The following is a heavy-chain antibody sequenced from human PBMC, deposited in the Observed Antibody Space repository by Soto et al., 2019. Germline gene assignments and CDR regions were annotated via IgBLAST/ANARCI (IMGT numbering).Heavy chain of an antibody. CDR3: ASPSGYAHDAFDI. V-gene: IGHV3-11*04. D-gene: IGHD5-12*01. CDR1: GFTFSDYY. CDR2: ISSSGSTI. J-gene: IGHJ3*02. Sequence: GESLKISCAASGFTFSDYYMSWIRQAPGKGLEWVSYISSSGSTIYYADSVKGRFTISRDNAKNSLYLQMNSLRAEDTAVYYCASPSGYAHDAFDIWGQGTMVTVSS.